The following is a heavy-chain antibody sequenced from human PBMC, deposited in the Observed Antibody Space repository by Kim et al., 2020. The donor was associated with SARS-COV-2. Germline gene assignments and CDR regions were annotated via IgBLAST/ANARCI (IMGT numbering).Heavy chain of an antibody. V-gene: IGHV3-21*01. CDR1: GFTFSNYS. Sequence: GGSLRLSCAASGFTFSNYSMSWVRQAPGKGLEWVSSISSSSSYMYYADSVKGRFTISRDNAKNSLYLQMNSLRAEDTAVYYCARDREGNGAVDAYDDYCGERKLVTVSS. J-gene: IGHJ4*02. CDR2: ISSSSSYM. D-gene: IGHD3-22*01. CDR3: ARDREGNGAVDAYDDY.